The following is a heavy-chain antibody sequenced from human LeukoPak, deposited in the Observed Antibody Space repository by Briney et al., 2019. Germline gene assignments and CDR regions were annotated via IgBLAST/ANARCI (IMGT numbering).Heavy chain of an antibody. D-gene: IGHD1-14*01. CDR1: GFTFSDYY. CDR3: ARDRQETGTHFQH. V-gene: IGHV3-11*04. Sequence: GGSLRLSCAASGFTFSDYYMGWIRQTPGKGLEWVSYISNSGDTMFYADSVKGRFTISRDNSKNTLCLQMNSLRAEDTAVYYCARDRQETGTHFQHWGQGTLVTVSS. J-gene: IGHJ1*01. CDR2: ISNSGDTM.